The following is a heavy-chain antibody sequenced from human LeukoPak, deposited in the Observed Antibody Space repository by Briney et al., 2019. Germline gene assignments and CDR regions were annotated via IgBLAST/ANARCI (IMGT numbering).Heavy chain of an antibody. CDR2: ISGSGGST. Sequence: GGSLRLSCAASGFTFSSYAMSWVRQAPGKGLEWVSAISGSGGSTYYADSVKGRFTISRDNSKSTLYLQMNSLRAEDTAVYYCARQITSPYYYYGMDVWGQGTTVTVSS. CDR1: GFTFSSYA. CDR3: ARQITSPYYYYGMDV. V-gene: IGHV3-23*01. D-gene: IGHD3-10*01. J-gene: IGHJ6*02.